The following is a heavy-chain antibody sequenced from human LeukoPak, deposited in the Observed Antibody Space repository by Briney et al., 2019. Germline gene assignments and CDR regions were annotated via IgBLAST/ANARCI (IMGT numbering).Heavy chain of an antibody. J-gene: IGHJ4*02. D-gene: IGHD6-13*01. CDR1: GLTFSSYA. CDR3: AKDEVEEQLGQYYFDY. Sequence: GGSLRLSCAASGLTFSSYAMSWVRQAPGKGLEWVSAISGSGGSTYYADSVKGRFTISRDNSKNTLYLQMNSLRAEDTAVYYCAKDEVEEQLGQYYFDYWGQGTLVTVSS. V-gene: IGHV3-23*01. CDR2: ISGSGGST.